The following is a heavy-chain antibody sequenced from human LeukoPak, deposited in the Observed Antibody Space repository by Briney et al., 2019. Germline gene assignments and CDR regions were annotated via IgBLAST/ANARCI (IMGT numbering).Heavy chain of an antibody. CDR2: IYHSGTT. Sequence: SETLSLTCAVSDFSIRSGYYWGWIRQPPGKGLEWIGSIYHSGTTYYNASLKSRVTISVDRSKNQFSLKLSSVTAADTAVYYCARLTDLEMATYYFDYWGQGTLVTVSS. CDR3: ARLTDLEMATYYFDY. J-gene: IGHJ4*02. CDR1: DFSIRSGYY. V-gene: IGHV4-38-2*01. D-gene: IGHD5-24*01.